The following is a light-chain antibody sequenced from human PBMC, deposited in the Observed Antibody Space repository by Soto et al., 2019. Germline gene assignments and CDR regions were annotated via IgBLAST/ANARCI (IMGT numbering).Light chain of an antibody. V-gene: IGKV3D-15*01. J-gene: IGKJ1*01. CDR1: QGIGST. Sequence: EIVMTQSPATLSVSPGEGATLSCRASQGIGSTLAWYQHKPGQTPRLLIYGASSRATGIPDRFSGRGFGTDFTLTISRPEPEDFAVYYCQHSGDFRWTFGQGTKVDIK. CDR3: QHSGDFRWT. CDR2: GAS.